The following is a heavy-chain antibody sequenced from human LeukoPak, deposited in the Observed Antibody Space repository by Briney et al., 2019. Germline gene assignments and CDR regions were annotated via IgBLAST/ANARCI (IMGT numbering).Heavy chain of an antibody. V-gene: IGHV4-39*07. CDR1: GGSISSSSYY. CDR3: ARDPGYDSSGYGDY. J-gene: IGHJ4*02. CDR2: IYHSGST. Sequence: SETLSLTCTVSGGSISSSSYYWGWIRQPPGKGLEWIGSIYHSGSTYYNPSLKSRVTISVDTSKNQFSLKLSSVTAADTAVYYCARDPGYDSSGYGDYWGQGTLVTVSS. D-gene: IGHD3-22*01.